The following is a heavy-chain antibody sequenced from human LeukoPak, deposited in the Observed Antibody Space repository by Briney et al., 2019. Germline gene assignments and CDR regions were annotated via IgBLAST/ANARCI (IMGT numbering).Heavy chain of an antibody. CDR2: IYYSGST. V-gene: IGHV4-39*01. Sequence: SETLSLTCTVSVGSISSSSYYWGWIRQPPGKRLEWIGSIYYSGSTYYNPSLRIRVTISVYTLKHQFSLKLSSVTAAATAVYYCARKVPSLSIFEVAPSHYYYMDVWGKGTTVTVSS. J-gene: IGHJ6*03. CDR1: VGSISSSSYY. D-gene: IGHD3-3*01. CDR3: ARKVPSLSIFEVAPSHYYYMDV.